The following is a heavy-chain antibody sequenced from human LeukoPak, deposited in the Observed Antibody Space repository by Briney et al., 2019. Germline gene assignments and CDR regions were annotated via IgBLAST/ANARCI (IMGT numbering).Heavy chain of an antibody. D-gene: IGHD3-22*01. CDR2: IYYSGST. V-gene: IGHV4-39*01. Sequence: KPSETLSLTCTVSGGSISSSSYYWGWIRQPPGKGLEWIGSIYYSGSTYYNPSLKSRVTISVDTSKNQFSLKLSSVTAADTAVYYCATSRYYYDSSGYYFGENFDYWGQGTLVTVSS. CDR1: GGSISSSSYY. J-gene: IGHJ4*02. CDR3: ATSRYYYDSSGYYFGENFDY.